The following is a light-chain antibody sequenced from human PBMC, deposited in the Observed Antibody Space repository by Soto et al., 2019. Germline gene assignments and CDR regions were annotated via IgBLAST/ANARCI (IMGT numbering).Light chain of an antibody. Sequence: DIQITESPSTLSASVGDRVTITCRASQRISRWLACDQQKHGKAPELLIYTASNLESGVPSRFSGSGSGTDFAPTISSLQPEDSAVYYCQQSHSSPLSFGGGTKVDNK. J-gene: IGKJ4*01. V-gene: IGKV1-39*01. CDR2: TAS. CDR3: QQSHSSPLS. CDR1: QRISRW.